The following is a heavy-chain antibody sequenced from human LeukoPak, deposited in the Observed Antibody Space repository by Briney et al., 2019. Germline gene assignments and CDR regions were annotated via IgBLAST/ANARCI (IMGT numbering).Heavy chain of an antibody. Sequence: GGSLRLSCAASGFTFSSYGMHWVRQAPGKGLEWVAVISYDGSNKYYADSVKGRFTISRDNSKNTLYLQMNSLRAEDTAVYYCARDAGYSSGWYGTTEPGLDYWGQGTLVTVSS. V-gene: IGHV3-30*03. D-gene: IGHD6-19*01. J-gene: IGHJ4*02. CDR2: ISYDGSNK. CDR3: ARDAGYSSGWYGTTEPGLDY. CDR1: GFTFSSYG.